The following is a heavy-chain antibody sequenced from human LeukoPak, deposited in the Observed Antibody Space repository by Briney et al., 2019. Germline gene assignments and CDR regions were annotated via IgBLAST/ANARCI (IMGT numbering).Heavy chain of an antibody. Sequence: KPSETLSLTCAVYGGSFSGYYWSWIRQPPGKGLGWIGEINHSGSTNYNPSLKSRVTISVDTSKNQFSLKLSSVTAADTAVYYCARGPARLYCSSTSCYKLDYYYYYYMDVWGKGTTVTVSS. CDR3: ARGPARLYCSSTSCYKLDYYYYYYMDV. D-gene: IGHD2-2*02. CDR2: INHSGST. CDR1: GGSFSGYY. V-gene: IGHV4-34*01. J-gene: IGHJ6*03.